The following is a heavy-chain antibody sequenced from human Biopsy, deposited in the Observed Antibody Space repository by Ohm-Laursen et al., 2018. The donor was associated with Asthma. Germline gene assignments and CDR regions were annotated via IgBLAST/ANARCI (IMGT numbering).Heavy chain of an antibody. CDR3: ARKAGSCISRSCYSLDF. Sequence: SVKVSCKSLGGTFNTYVIGWVRQAPGQGLEWMGGINSVFGTTTYPQRFQDRVTITADDSTSTVYMELSSLRSEDTAVYYCARKAGSCISRSCYSLDFWGQGTLVTVSS. CDR2: INSVFGTT. CDR1: GGTFNTYV. D-gene: IGHD2-15*01. V-gene: IGHV1-69*13. J-gene: IGHJ4*02.